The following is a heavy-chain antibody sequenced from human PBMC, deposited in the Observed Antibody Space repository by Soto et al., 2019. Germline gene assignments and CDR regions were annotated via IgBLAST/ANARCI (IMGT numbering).Heavy chain of an antibody. V-gene: IGHV4-38-2*01. D-gene: IGHD4-17*01. CDR1: GYSIGSASF. CDR2: IYHSGTT. CDR3: ARAFYGDYGAYYYGMDV. J-gene: IGHJ6*02. Sequence: PSETLSLTCAVSGYSIGSASFWGWIRQPPGKGLEWIGNIYHSGTTYYNPSLESRVTISVDTSNNQFSLKLNSVTAADTAVYYCARAFYGDYGAYYYGMDVWGQGTTVTVS.